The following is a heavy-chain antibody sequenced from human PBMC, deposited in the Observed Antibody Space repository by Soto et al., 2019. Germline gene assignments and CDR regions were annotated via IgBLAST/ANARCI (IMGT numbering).Heavy chain of an antibody. CDR3: AVNSHLASYGDYLGVVYYMVV. J-gene: IGHJ6*03. Sequence: GESLKISCKGSGYSFTSYWVGWVRQMPGKGLEWIGIIYPGDSDTRYSPSFQGQVTISADKSISTAYLQWSSLKASDTAMYYCAVNSHLASYGDYLGVVYYMVVWGKGTTVTVSS. CDR1: GYSFTSYW. D-gene: IGHD4-17*01. CDR2: IYPGDSDT. V-gene: IGHV5-51*01.